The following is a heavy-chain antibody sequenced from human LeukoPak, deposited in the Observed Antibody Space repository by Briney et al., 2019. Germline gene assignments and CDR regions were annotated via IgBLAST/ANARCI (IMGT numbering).Heavy chain of an antibody. CDR1: RFTFSSYS. CDR3: ARARGYSNYFSFDY. CDR2: ISSSSSYI. Sequence: GGSLRPSCAASRFTFSSYSMNWVRQAPGKGLEWVSSISSSSSYIYYADSVKGRFTISRDNAKNSLYLQMNSLRAEDTAVYYCARARGYSNYFSFDYWGQGTLVTVSS. J-gene: IGHJ4*02. D-gene: IGHD4-11*01. V-gene: IGHV3-21*01.